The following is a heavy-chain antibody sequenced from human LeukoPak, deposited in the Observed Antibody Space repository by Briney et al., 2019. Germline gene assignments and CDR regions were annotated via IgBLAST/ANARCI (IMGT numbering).Heavy chain of an antibody. V-gene: IGHV3-11*01. J-gene: IGHJ6*03. CDR2: IDQSATSI. D-gene: IGHD5-18*01. CDR3: ARSKGYNYDAPYYYYYYMDV. Sequence: GGSLRLSCTASGFNFSGYYMTWIRQAPGKGLEWVSYIDQSATSIYYADSIEGRFTISRDNTRNSLYLQMNSLSAEDTAVYYCARSKGYNYDAPYYYYYYMDVWGKGTTVTVSS. CDR1: GFNFSGYY.